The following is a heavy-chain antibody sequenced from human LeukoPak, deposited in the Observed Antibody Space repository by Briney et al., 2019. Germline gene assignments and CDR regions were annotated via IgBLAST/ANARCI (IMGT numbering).Heavy chain of an antibody. V-gene: IGHV1-8*01. CDR1: GYTFTSYD. CDR2: MNPNSGNT. Sequence: ASVKVSCKASGYTFTSYDINWVRQATGQGLEWIGWMNPNSGNTGYAQKFQGRVTMTRNTSISTAYMELSSLRSEDTAVYYCARCPPSAYDFWSGYYTSNWFDPWGQGTLVTVSS. D-gene: IGHD3-3*01. CDR3: ARCPPSAYDFWSGYYTSNWFDP. J-gene: IGHJ5*02.